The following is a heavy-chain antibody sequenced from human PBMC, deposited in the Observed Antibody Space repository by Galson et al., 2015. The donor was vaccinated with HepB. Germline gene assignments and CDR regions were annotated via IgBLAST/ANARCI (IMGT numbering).Heavy chain of an antibody. D-gene: IGHD3-10*01. CDR2: INPNSGGT. CDR1: GYTFTGYY. V-gene: IGHV1-2*04. Sequence: SVKVSCKASGYTFTGYYMHWVRQAPGQGLEWMGWINPNSGGTNYAQKFQGWVTMTRDTSISTAYMELSRLRSDDTAVYYCARDYGSGVDPNYYYGMDVWGQGTTVTVSS. J-gene: IGHJ6*02. CDR3: ARDYGSGVDPNYYYGMDV.